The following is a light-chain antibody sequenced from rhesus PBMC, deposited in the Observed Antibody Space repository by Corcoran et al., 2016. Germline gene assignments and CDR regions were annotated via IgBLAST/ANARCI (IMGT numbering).Light chain of an antibody. CDR2: GAS. J-gene: IGKJ1*01. Sequence: ETVVTQSPATLALSPGERATLSCRASQSVGSYLAWYQQKPGPAPRLLIYGASSRAPGIPDRLSGSGSWTDFTLTISSLEHEDVGVYYCQQSSNLSRTFGQGTKVEIK. CDR3: QQSSNLSRT. CDR1: QSVGSY. V-gene: IGKV3-24*04.